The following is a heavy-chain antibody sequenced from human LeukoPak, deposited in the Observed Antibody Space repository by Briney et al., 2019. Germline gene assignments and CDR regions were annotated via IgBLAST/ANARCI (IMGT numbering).Heavy chain of an antibody. Sequence: ASVKVSCKASGYIFSDYFMNWVRQAPGQGLEWMGWINTNTGRPTYAQGFTGRFVFSLDPSISTAYLQISSLKAEDTAVYYCARDGYYDSSGYYPEHFDYWGQGTLVTVSS. CDR3: ARDGYYDSSGYYPEHFDY. CDR2: INTNTGRP. J-gene: IGHJ4*02. V-gene: IGHV7-4-1*02. CDR1: GYIFSDYF. D-gene: IGHD3-22*01.